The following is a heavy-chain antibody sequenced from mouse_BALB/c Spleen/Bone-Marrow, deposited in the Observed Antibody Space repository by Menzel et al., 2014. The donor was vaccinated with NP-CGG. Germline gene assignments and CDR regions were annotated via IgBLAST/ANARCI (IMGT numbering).Heavy chain of an antibody. Sequence: EVKLMESGGGLAQPGGSLRLSCATSGFTFTDYYMSWVRQPPGKALEWLGFIRNKTNGYTTEYSASVKARSTISRDNTQNILYLQMKKLRAEDSATYFCARDRRVAFYWYFGVWGAGTTVTVSS. CDR2: IRNKTNGYTT. V-gene: IGHV7-3*02. CDR3: ARDRRVAFYWYFGV. J-gene: IGHJ1*01. CDR1: GFTFTDYY. D-gene: IGHD1-1*01.